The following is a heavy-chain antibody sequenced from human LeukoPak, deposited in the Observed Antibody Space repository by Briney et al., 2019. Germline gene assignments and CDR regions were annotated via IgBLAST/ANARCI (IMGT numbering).Heavy chain of an antibody. CDR2: ISGSGGST. CDR1: GFTSSSYA. V-gene: IGHV3-23*01. Sequence: GGSLRLSCAASGFTSSSYAMSWVRQAPGKGLEWVSAISGSGGSTYYADSVKGRFTISRDNSKNTLYLQMNSLRAEDTAVYYCANLYSSGWYMFDYWGQGTLVTVSS. J-gene: IGHJ4*02. D-gene: IGHD6-19*01. CDR3: ANLYSSGWYMFDY.